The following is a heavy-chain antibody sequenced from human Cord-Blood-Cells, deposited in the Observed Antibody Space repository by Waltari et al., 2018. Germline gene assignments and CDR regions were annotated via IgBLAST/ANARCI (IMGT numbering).Heavy chain of an antibody. J-gene: IGHJ6*03. V-gene: IGHV4-59*01. D-gene: IGHD6-13*01. CDR1: GGSISSYY. CDR3: ARGYSSSWYEYYYYMDV. CDR2: IYYSGST. Sequence: QVQLQESGPGLVKPSETLSLTCTVSGGSISSYYWSWIRQPPGKGLGWIGYIYYSGSTNYNPSPKSRVTISVDTSKNQFSLKLSSVTAADTAVYYCARGYSSSWYEYYYYMDVWGKGTTVTVSS.